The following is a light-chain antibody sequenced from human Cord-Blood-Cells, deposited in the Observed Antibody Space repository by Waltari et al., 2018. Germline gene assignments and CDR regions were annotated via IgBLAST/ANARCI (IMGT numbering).Light chain of an antibody. CDR1: QSLLHRKGYNY. J-gene: IGKJ1*01. CDR2: LGS. V-gene: IGKV2-28*01. CDR3: MQALQTPWT. Sequence: DIVMTQSPLSLPVTPGEPASLSCRSSQSLLHRKGYNYLDWYLQKPGQSPQLLVYLGSNRASGVPDRFSGSGSGTDFTLKISRVEAEEVGVYYCMQALQTPWTFGQGTKVEIK.